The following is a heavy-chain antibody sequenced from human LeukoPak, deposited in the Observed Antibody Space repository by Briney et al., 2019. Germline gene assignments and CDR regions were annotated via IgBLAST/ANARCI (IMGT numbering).Heavy chain of an antibody. CDR1: GFTFSTYS. CDR2: IRSGSTYI. J-gene: IGHJ4*02. CDR3: ARDGIFDY. Sequence: TGGSLRLSCAASGFTFSTYSMHWVRQAPGKGLEWVSSIRSGSTYINYADSVKGRFTISRDDAKKSLYLQMNSLGAEDTAVYYCARDGIFDYWGQGTLVTVSS. V-gene: IGHV3-21*01.